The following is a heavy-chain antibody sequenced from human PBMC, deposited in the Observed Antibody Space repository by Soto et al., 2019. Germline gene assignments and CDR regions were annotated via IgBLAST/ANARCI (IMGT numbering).Heavy chain of an antibody. CDR3: ARDRAVYSSHGISIDAFDN. CDR2: LSSRGLSK. V-gene: IGHV3-23*01. Sequence: EVQLLESGGDLVQQGGSLRLSCAASGFTFNDYALTWVRKVPGKGLEWVSSLSSRGLSKHYAESVKGRFTISRDNSKNKEYLQMNSLRAEDTAVYYCARDRAVYSSHGISIDAFDNWSQGTLVTASS. D-gene: IGHD3-22*01. CDR1: GFTFNDYA. J-gene: IGHJ3*02.